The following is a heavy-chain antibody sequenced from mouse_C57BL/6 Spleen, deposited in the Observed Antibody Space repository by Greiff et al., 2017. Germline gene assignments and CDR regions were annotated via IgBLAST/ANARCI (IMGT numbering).Heavy chain of an antibody. Sequence: VKLQQPGAELLKPGASVKLSCKASGYTFTSYWMHWVKQRPGRGLEWIGRIDPNSGGTKYNEKFKSKATLTVDKPSSTAYMQLSSLTSEDAAVLVCAGFTRAVANDYDMDDWGQGTSVTAAS. D-gene: IGHD1-1*01. CDR3: AGFTRAVANDYDMDD. CDR1: GYTFTSYW. V-gene: IGHV1-72*01. CDR2: IDPNSGGT. J-gene: IGHJ4*01.